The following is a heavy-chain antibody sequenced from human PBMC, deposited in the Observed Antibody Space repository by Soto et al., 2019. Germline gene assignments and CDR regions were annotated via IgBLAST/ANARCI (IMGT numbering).Heavy chain of an antibody. V-gene: IGHV2-5*02. CDR3: AHAYGGRSLY. Sequence: QITLKESGPTLVKPTQTLTLTCTFSGFSLTTDRVGVGWIRQPPGEALEWLAVIYWDDSKTYRPSLESRLTITKDTSKNQVALTMTNIVSLDTATYYCAHAYGGRSLYWGQGTLVTVSS. CDR2: IYWDDSK. D-gene: IGHD1-26*01. CDR1: GFSLTTDRVG. J-gene: IGHJ4*02.